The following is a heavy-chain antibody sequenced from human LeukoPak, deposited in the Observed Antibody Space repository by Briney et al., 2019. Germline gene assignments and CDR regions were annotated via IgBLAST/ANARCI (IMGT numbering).Heavy chain of an antibody. Sequence: SETLSLTCTVSGDSISSGNYWGWIRQPPGKGLEWIGSIFHTGSTYFNLSLKSRVTISVDTSKNQFSLKLSSVTAADTAVYYCARGDWFDPWGQGTLVTVSS. CDR2: IFHTGST. V-gene: IGHV4-38-2*02. J-gene: IGHJ5*02. CDR3: ARGDWFDP. CDR1: GDSISSGNY.